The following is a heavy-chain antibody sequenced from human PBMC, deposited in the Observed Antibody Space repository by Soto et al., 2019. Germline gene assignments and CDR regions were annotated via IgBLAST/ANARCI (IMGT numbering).Heavy chain of an antibody. D-gene: IGHD6-19*01. CDR2: ISAGNGNT. Sequence: ASVKVSCKASGYTFTSYAMHWVRQAPGQRLEWMGWISAGNGNTKYSQKFQGRVSITTDTSATTAYMELRNLRSDDTAVYYCARSTSSAWYFCDYWGLGTLVTVSS. J-gene: IGHJ4*02. CDR3: ARSTSSAWYFCDY. V-gene: IGHV1-3*01. CDR1: GYTFTSYA.